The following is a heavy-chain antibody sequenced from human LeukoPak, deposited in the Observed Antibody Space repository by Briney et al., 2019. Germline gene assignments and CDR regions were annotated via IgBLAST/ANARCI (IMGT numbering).Heavy chain of an antibody. Sequence: SETLSLTCTVSGGTISRYYWSWIRQPPGKGLECIAYIDYSGSTNYNPSLKSRLTISLDASKNQFSLKLSSVTAADTAVYYCARDRRRDLLHAFDIWGQGTMVTVSS. D-gene: IGHD1-26*01. V-gene: IGHV4-59*01. CDR1: GGTISRYY. J-gene: IGHJ3*02. CDR2: IDYSGST. CDR3: ARDRRRDLLHAFDI.